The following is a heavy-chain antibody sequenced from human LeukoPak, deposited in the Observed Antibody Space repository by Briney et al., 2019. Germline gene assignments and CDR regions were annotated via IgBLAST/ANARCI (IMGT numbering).Heavy chain of an antibody. J-gene: IGHJ4*02. Sequence: PSETLSLTSTVSGGSISSYYWSWIRQPPGKGLEWIGYIYYSGSTNYNPSLKSRATISVDTSKNQFSLKLSSVTAADTAVYYCARKVYSSSWAFDYWGQGTLVTVSS. CDR1: GGSISSYY. V-gene: IGHV4-59*01. CDR2: IYYSGST. D-gene: IGHD6-13*01. CDR3: ARKVYSSSWAFDY.